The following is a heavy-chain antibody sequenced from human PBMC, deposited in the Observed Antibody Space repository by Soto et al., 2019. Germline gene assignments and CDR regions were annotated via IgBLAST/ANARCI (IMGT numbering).Heavy chain of an antibody. J-gene: IGHJ4*02. V-gene: IGHV1-69*12. D-gene: IGHD4-17*01. Sequence: QVQLVQSGAEVKKPGSSVKVSCKASGGTFTSYAISWVRQAPGQGLEWMRGIIPIFGTANYAQKFQGRVTITADESTSTAYMELSSLRSEETAVYDCARDAWVTVTTYYFDYWGQGTLVTVFS. CDR1: GGTFTSYA. CDR3: ARDAWVTVTTYYFDY. CDR2: IIPIFGTA.